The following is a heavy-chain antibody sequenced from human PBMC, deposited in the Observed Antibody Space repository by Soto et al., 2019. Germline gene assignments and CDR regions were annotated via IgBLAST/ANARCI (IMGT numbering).Heavy chain of an antibody. CDR2: IIPIFGKP. CDR1: GGAFSSSA. CDR3: ARGGVTPLVTNCFDP. D-gene: IGHD2-21*02. Sequence: QVQLVQSGAEVKKPGSSVKVSCKASGGAFSSSAISWVRQAPGQGLEWMGGIIPIFGKPNYAQRVQGRVTITAAESTHTAYMELSSPRSEDTAVYCCARGGVTPLVTNCFDPCGQGTLVTVSS. V-gene: IGHV1-69*01. J-gene: IGHJ5*02.